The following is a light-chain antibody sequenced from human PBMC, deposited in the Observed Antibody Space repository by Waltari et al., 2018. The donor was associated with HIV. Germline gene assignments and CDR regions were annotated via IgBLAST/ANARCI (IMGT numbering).Light chain of an antibody. Sequence: QSVLTQPPSVSGAPGQRVTLSCTGSSSNIGAGYDLHWYQQLPGTAPKLLIYGNSNRPSGVPDRFSGSKSGTSASLAITGLQAEDDADYYCQSYDSSLSGWVFGGGTKLTVL. J-gene: IGLJ3*02. CDR3: QSYDSSLSGWV. V-gene: IGLV1-40*01. CDR1: SSNIGAGYD. CDR2: GNS.